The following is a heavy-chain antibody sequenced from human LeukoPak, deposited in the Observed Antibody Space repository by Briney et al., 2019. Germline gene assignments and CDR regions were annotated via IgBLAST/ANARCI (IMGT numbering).Heavy chain of an antibody. CDR1: GYTFTSYG. CDR2: ISAYNGNT. Sequence: ASVKVSCKASGYTFTSYGISWVRQAPGQGLEWMGWISAYNGNTNYAQKLQGRVTMTTDTSTSTAYMELRSLRSDDTAVYYCARAVAMRYFDWLPPSNWFDPWGQGTLVTVSS. V-gene: IGHV1-18*01. D-gene: IGHD3-9*01. CDR3: ARAVAMRYFDWLPPSNWFDP. J-gene: IGHJ5*02.